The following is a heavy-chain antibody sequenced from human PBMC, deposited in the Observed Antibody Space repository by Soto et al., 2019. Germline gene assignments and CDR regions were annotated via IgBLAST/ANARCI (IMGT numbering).Heavy chain of an antibody. D-gene: IGHD3-3*01. V-gene: IGHV3-30-3*01. Sequence: GGSLRLSCAASGFAFNIYAIHWVRQAPGKGLEWVAVISHDGTNRYYTDSVRGRFTISRDNSKNTVYLEMDSLGADDTAVYYCARSSGVPTPDFDYWGQGTLVTVSS. CDR2: ISHDGTNR. J-gene: IGHJ4*02. CDR3: ARSSGVPTPDFDY. CDR1: GFAFNIYA.